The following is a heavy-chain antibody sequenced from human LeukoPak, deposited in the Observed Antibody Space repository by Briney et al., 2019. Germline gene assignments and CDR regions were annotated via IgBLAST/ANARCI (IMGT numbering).Heavy chain of an antibody. V-gene: IGHV1-69*04. CDR1: GGTFSSYA. J-gene: IGHJ4*02. CDR2: IIPLLDIA. D-gene: IGHD6-13*01. Sequence: ASVKVSCKASGGTFSSYAISWVRQAPGQGLEWMGRIIPLLDIANYARKFQGRVTITADESTSTAYMELSSLRSEDTAVYYCAREEDGLAAAGKSFDYWGQGTLVTVSS. CDR3: AREEDGLAAAGKSFDY.